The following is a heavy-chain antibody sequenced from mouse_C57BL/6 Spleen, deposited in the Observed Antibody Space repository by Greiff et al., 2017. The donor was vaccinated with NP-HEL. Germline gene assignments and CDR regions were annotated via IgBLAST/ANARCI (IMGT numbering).Heavy chain of an antibody. CDR2: INPSSGYT. J-gene: IGHJ1*03. V-gene: IGHV1-7*01. D-gene: IGHD2-4*01. CDR1: GYTFTSYW. Sequence: QVQLQQSGAELAKPGASVKLSCKASGYTFTSYWMHWVKQRPGQGLEWIGYINPSSGYTKYNQKFKDKATLTADKSSSTAYMPLSSLTYEDSAVXYCARSVDYDYDVWYFDVWGTGTTVTVSS. CDR3: ARSVDYDYDVWYFDV.